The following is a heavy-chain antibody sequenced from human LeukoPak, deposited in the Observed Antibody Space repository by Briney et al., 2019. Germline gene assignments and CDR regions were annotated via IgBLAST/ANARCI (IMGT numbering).Heavy chain of an antibody. D-gene: IGHD3-22*01. V-gene: IGHV4-59*08. CDR2: MYCSGNT. Sequence: SETLSLTCTVSGASIISYYWSWIRQPPGKGVEWIGYMYCSGNTNYNPSLKSRLTISVDTSKNQFSLMLSSVTAADTAVYYCARHGYYIDSRGYLGYWFDPWGQGTLVTVSS. CDR3: ARHGYYIDSRGYLGYWFDP. J-gene: IGHJ5*02. CDR1: GASIISYY.